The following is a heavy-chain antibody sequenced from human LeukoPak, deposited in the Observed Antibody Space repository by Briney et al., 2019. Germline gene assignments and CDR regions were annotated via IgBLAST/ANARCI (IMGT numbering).Heavy chain of an antibody. V-gene: IGHV3-7*01. CDR2: INPDGSGK. J-gene: IGHJ4*02. CDR1: GFSLRNYW. Sequence: GGSLRLSCAASGFSLRNYWMTWVRQSPGKGLEWVAIINPDGSGKYSVDSVKGRFTISRDNAKNSLYLQRSSLRAEDTAVYYCARGGHRQKEFWGQGTLVTVSS. D-gene: IGHD3-10*01. CDR3: ARGGHRQKEF.